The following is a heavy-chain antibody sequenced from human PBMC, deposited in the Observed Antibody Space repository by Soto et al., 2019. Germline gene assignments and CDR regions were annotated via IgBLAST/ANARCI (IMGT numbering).Heavy chain of an antibody. V-gene: IGHV1-46*03. Sequence: QVQLVQSGAEVKKPGASVKVSCKASGYTFTSYYVHWIRQAPGQGLEWMGIINPSGGRTTYAPKFQGRVTMTRDTSTSTVYMELSSLTSEDTATYFCGRILPPATFDYWGQGTLVTVSS. CDR2: INPSGGRT. D-gene: IGHD2-21*02. CDR1: GYTFTSYY. J-gene: IGHJ4*02. CDR3: GRILPPATFDY.